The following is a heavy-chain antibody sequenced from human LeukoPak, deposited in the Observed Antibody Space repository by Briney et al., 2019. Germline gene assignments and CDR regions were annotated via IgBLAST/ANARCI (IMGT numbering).Heavy chain of an antibody. CDR3: ARGGVGDIVVVVAATGDAFDI. CDR1: GFTFSNTW. J-gene: IGHJ3*02. D-gene: IGHD2-15*01. Sequence: GGSLRLSCAASGFTFSNTWMNWVRQAPGKGLEWVSYISSSSSTKYYADSVKGRFTISRDNVKKSLYLQMNSLRAEDTAVYYCARGGVGDIVVVVAATGDAFDIWGQGTMVTVSS. V-gene: IGHV3-48*04. CDR2: ISSSSSTK.